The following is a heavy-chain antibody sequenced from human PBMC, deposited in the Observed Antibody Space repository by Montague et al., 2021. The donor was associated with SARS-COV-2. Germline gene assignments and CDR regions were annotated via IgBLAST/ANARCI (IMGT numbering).Heavy chain of an antibody. CDR1: GFSLISDGAG. D-gene: IGHD7-27*01. Sequence: PALVKPTQTLTLTCTFSGFSLISDGAGVGWIRHPPGKALEWLALIFWNDDKRYNSSLKNRLTVTKDTSKNQVVLTMTNMDPLDTGTYYCAHSLLFSSLGDLDSWGQGTLVTVAS. CDR2: IFWNDDK. J-gene: IGHJ4*02. V-gene: IGHV2-5*01. CDR3: AHSLLFSSLGDLDS.